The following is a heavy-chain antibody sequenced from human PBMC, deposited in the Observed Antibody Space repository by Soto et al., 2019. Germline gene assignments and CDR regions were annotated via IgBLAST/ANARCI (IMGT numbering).Heavy chain of an antibody. Sequence: GGSLRLSCAASGFTFSSYSMNWGRQAPGKGLEWVSYISSGSSIIYYADSVKGRFTISRDNAKNSLYLQMNSLRDEDTAVYYCARDRVSHGLVWNRGIWGQGPTVTVSS. CDR2: ISSGSSII. CDR3: ARDRVSHGLVWNRGI. J-gene: IGHJ6*02. D-gene: IGHD5-18*01. V-gene: IGHV3-48*02. CDR1: GFTFSSYS.